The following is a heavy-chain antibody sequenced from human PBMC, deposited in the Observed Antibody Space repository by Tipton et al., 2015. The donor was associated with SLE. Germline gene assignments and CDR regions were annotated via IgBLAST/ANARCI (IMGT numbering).Heavy chain of an antibody. V-gene: IGHV4-34*01. J-gene: IGHJ3*02. CDR3: AGPAVADAFDI. CDR2: IDHSGST. D-gene: IGHD4-23*01. Sequence: TLSLTCAVYGGSFSGYYWTWIRQPPGKGLEWIGEIDHSGSTNYNPSLKSRVTISVDTFKNQFSLKLSSVTAADTAVYYCAGPAVADAFDIWGQGTMVTVSS. CDR1: GGSFSGYY.